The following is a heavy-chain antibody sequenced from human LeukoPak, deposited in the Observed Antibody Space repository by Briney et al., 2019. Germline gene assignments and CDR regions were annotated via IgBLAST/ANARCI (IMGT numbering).Heavy chain of an antibody. V-gene: IGHV1-18*01. D-gene: IGHD6-19*01. Sequence: ASVKVSCKASGYTFTSYGISRVRQAPGQGLEWMGWISAYNGNTNYAQKLQGRVTMTTDTSTSTAYMELSSLRSEDTAVYYCAITPHYSSGWYYFDYWGQGTLVTVSS. CDR3: AITPHYSSGWYYFDY. CDR2: ISAYNGNT. CDR1: GYTFTSYG. J-gene: IGHJ4*02.